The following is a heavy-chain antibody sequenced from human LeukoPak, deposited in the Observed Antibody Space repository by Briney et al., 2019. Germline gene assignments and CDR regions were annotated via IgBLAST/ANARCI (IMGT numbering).Heavy chain of an antibody. J-gene: IGHJ4*02. CDR1: GYTFTDYY. CDR3: ATRYSGSYYLDY. D-gene: IGHD1-26*01. V-gene: IGHV1-69-2*01. CDR2: VDPEDGET. Sequence: ASVKISCKASGYTFTDYYMHWVQQAPGKGLEWMGRVDPEDGETIYAEKFRGRVTITADTSTDTAYMELSSLRSEDTAVYYCATRYSGSYYLDYWGQGTLVTVSS.